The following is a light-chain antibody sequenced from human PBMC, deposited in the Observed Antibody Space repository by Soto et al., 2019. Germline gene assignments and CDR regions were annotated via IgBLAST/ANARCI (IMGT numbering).Light chain of an antibody. CDR3: QQYNNWHT. Sequence: EIVMTQSPATLSVSPGERATLSCRASQSVSSNLAWYQQKPGQAPRLLIYGASTRATGIPARFSGSGSGTEFTFTISSLQSEDFAVYYCQQYNNWHTFGQGTKVDIK. V-gene: IGKV3-15*01. CDR1: QSVSSN. J-gene: IGKJ2*01. CDR2: GAS.